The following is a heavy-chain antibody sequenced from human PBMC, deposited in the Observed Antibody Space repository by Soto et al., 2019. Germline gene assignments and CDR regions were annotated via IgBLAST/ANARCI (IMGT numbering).Heavy chain of an antibody. D-gene: IGHD5-12*01. V-gene: IGHV1-69*13. Sequence: SVEVSCKASGGTFSSYTISWVREAPGEGLEWMGGIIPIFGTANYAQKFQGRVTITADESTCTAYMELSSLRSEDTAVYYCAREAWRRDGYNFHYYYGMDVWGQGTTVTVSS. CDR2: IIPIFGTA. J-gene: IGHJ6*02. CDR3: AREAWRRDGYNFHYYYGMDV. CDR1: GGTFSSYT.